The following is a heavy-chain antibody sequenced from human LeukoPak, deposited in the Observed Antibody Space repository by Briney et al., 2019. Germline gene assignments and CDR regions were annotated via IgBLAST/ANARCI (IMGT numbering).Heavy chain of an antibody. CDR2: ISYGGNNK. CDR1: AFTFTSYG. J-gene: IGHJ5*02. Sequence: SLRLSCPPSAFTFTSYGMHCDRQAPDKGLEWVAAISYGGNNKYYADCVKGRFTISRDNAKNTLYLQMNSLRAEDTAVYYCAESQPGGGSYNNWFDPWGHGTLVTVSS. CDR3: AESQPGGGSYNNWFDP. V-gene: IGHV3-30*18. D-gene: IGHD1-26*01.